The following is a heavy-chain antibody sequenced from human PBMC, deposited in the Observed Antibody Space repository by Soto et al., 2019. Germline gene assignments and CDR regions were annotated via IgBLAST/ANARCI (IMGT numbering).Heavy chain of an antibody. CDR2: ISGSSSDI. CDR3: ATGPRTWSD. Sequence: QVQLVQSGGGLVKPGESLRLSCATSGLTFSDYYMSWIRQAPGKGLESLSYISGSSSDIKYADSVKGRFTISRDNAKKSVYLPLNSRRAEDPAVYYCATGPRTWSDWGQGTPVMVSP. J-gene: IGHJ4*02. CDR1: GLTFSDYY. V-gene: IGHV3-11*05. D-gene: IGHD3-3*01.